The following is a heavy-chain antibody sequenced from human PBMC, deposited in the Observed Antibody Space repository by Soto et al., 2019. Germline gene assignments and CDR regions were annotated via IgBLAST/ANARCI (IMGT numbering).Heavy chain of an antibody. CDR1: GYTLTELS. D-gene: IGHD2-15*01. CDR2: FDPEDGET. V-gene: IGHV1-24*01. Sequence: ASVKVSCKVSGYTLTELSMHWVRQAPGKGLEWMGGFDPEDGETIYTQKFQGRLTMTEDTSTDTAYMELSSLRSEDTAVYYCATRGQDGGTRGGWFDPWGQGTLVTVSS. CDR3: ATRGQDGGTRGGWFDP. J-gene: IGHJ5*02.